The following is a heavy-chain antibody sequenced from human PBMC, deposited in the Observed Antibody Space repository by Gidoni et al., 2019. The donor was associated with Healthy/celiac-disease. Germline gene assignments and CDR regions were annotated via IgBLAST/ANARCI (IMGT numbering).Heavy chain of an antibody. CDR2: IYYSGST. J-gene: IGHJ6*02. D-gene: IGHD3-22*01. V-gene: IGHV4-39*02. Sequence: QLQLQESGPGLVKPSETLSLTCTVSGGSISSSSYYWGWIRQPPGKGLEWIGSIYYSGSTYYNPSLKSRVTISVDTSKNQFSLKLSSVTAADTAVYYCVRDIRAKAYYYDSSGYLGRVYYYGMDVWGQGTTVTVSS. CDR1: GGSISSSSYY. CDR3: VRDIRAKAYYYDSSGYLGRVYYYGMDV.